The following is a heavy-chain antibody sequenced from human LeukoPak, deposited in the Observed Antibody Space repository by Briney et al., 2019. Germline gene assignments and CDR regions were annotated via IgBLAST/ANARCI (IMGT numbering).Heavy chain of an antibody. J-gene: IGHJ5*02. CDR2: VYYSGST. V-gene: IGHV4-39*01. CDR3: ASASSNVVFGNWFDP. D-gene: IGHD2-8*01. CDR1: SSSIGSSSNY. Sequence: SETLSLTCTVSSSSIGSSSNYWGWIRQAPGKGLEWIGNVYYSGSTFYNPSLKSRVTISVDTSKNQFSLKLRSVTAADTAIYYCASASSNVVFGNWFDPWGQGTLVTVSS.